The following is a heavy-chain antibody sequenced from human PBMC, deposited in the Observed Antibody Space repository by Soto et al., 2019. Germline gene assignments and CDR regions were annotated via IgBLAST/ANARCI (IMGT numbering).Heavy chain of an antibody. CDR3: AKDSEQWGGRGAFDI. J-gene: IGHJ3*02. Sequence: GESLKISCAASGFTFSSYAMSWVRQAPGKGLEWVSAISGSGGSTYYADSVKGRFTISRDNSKNTLYLQMNSLRAEDTAVYYCAKDSEQWGGRGAFDIWGQGTMVTVSS. CDR1: GFTFSSYA. V-gene: IGHV3-23*01. D-gene: IGHD6-19*01. CDR2: ISGSGGST.